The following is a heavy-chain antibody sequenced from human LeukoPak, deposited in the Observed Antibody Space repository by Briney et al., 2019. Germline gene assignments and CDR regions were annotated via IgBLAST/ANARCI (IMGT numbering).Heavy chain of an antibody. CDR1: GFTFSSYA. D-gene: IGHD3-22*01. CDR2: ISGSGGST. CDR3: AKGPRATYYYDSSGYADY. V-gene: IGHV3-23*01. Sequence: GGSLRLSCAASGFTFSSYAMSWVRQAPGKGLEWVSAISGSGGSTYCADSVKGRFTISRDNSKNTLYLQMNNLRAEDTAVYYCAKGPRATYYYDSSGYADYWGQGTLVTVSS. J-gene: IGHJ4*02.